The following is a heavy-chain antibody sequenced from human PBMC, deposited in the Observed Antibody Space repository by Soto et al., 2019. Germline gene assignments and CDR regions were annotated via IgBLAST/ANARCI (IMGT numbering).Heavy chain of an antibody. Sequence: GASVKVSCKASGYTFSSYGIHWVRQAPGQRLEWMGWINAGNGNIKYSQKFQDRVTINRDTSTNTAYMDLSSLRSEDTAVYYCARVATRGYSYRWFDPWGQGTLVTVSS. CDR3: ARVATRGYSYRWFDP. CDR2: INAGNGNI. J-gene: IGHJ5*02. V-gene: IGHV1-3*01. D-gene: IGHD5-18*01. CDR1: GYTFSSYG.